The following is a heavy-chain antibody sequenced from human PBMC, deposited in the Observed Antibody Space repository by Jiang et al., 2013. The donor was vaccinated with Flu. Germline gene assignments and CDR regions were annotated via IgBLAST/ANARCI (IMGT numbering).Heavy chain of an antibody. D-gene: IGHD2-2*01. CDR1: GGTFSSYA. CDR3: ARRGYCSSTSCYANYYGMDV. CDR2: IIPIFGTA. Sequence: SGAEVKKPGSSVKVSCKASGGTFSSYAISWVRQAPGQGLEWMGGIIPIFGTANYAQKFQGRVTITADESTSTAYMELSSLRSEDTAVYYCARRGYCSSTSCYANYYGMDVWGQGTTVTVSS. J-gene: IGHJ6*02. V-gene: IGHV1-69*01.